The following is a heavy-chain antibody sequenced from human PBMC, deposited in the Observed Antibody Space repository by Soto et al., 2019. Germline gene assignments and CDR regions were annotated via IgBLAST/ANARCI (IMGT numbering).Heavy chain of an antibody. J-gene: IGHJ4*02. CDR3: AHGSGWLFDY. CDR2: LYWNDDN. V-gene: IGHV2-5*01. D-gene: IGHD6-19*01. CDR1: GFSLTTSAVG. Sequence: QITLKESGPTLVKPTQTLTLTCTFSGFSLTTSAVGVGWIRQPPGKGLEWLALLYWNDDNKYSPSLRNRLTLTKDTSKNQVVLTMTNMDPAATATYYCAHGSGWLFDYWGQGTLVTVSS.